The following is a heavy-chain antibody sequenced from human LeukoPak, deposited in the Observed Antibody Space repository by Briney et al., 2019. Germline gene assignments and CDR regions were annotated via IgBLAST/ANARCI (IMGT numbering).Heavy chain of an antibody. CDR3: ARDYVPNPTVTMTQATDY. CDR2: INPSGGST. J-gene: IGHJ4*02. CDR1: GYTFTSYY. V-gene: IGHV1-46*01. Sequence: ASVKVSCKASGYTFTSYYMHWVRQAPGQGLEWMGIINPSGGSTSYAQKFQGRVTMTRDMSTSTVYMELSSLRSEDTAVYYRARDYVPNPTVTMTQATDYWGQGTLVTVSS. D-gene: IGHD3-22*01.